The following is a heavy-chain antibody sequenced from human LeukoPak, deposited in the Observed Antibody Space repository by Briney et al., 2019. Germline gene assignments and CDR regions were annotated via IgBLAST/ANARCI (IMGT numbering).Heavy chain of an antibody. J-gene: IGHJ4*02. Sequence: GGSLRLSCAASGFTFSSYSMNWVRQAPGKGLEWVSYISSSSSTIYYADSLKGRFTISRDNAKNSMYLQMNSLRAEDTAVYYCARLNNGTNHEYWGQGTLVTVSS. CDR2: ISSSSSTI. D-gene: IGHD1-1*01. V-gene: IGHV3-48*01. CDR1: GFTFSSYS. CDR3: ARLNNGTNHEY.